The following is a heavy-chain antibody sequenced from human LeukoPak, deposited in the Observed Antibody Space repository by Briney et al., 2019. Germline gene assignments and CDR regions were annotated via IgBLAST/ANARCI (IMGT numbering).Heavy chain of an antibody. V-gene: IGHV3-30*02. CDR3: AKDHVTWGNRYFDH. CDR2: IGHDGAKI. J-gene: IGHJ4*02. Sequence: GWSLRLSCAASGFTFSTYGMHRVRQAPGKGLEWVAFIGHDGAKIYYADSVQGRFTISRDNSKNTLYLEMNSLSGEDTALYYCAKDHVTWGNRYFDHWGQGTLGTVSS. D-gene: IGHD3-16*01. CDR1: GFTFSTYG.